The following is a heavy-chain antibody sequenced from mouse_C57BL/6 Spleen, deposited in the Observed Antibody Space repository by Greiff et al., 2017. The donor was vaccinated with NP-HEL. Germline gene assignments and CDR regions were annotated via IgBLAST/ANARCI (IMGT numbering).Heavy chain of an antibody. CDR3: ARIYSNFDWYVDV. V-gene: IGHV1-42*01. J-gene: IGHJ1*03. D-gene: IGHD2-5*01. CDR1: GYSFTGYY. CDR2: INPSTGGT. Sequence: VQLKQSGPELVKPGASVKISCKASGYSFTGYYMNWVKQSPEKSLEWIGEINPSTGGTTYNQKFKAKATLTVDKSSSTAYMQLKSLTSEDSAVYYCARIYSNFDWYVDVWGTGTTVTVSS.